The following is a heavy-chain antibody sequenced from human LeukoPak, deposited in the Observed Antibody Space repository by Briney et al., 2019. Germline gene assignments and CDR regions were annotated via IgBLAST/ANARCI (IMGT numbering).Heavy chain of an antibody. CDR1: GGSFSGYY. D-gene: IGHD3-10*01. J-gene: IGHJ5*02. CDR2: IYTSGST. Sequence: SETLSLTCAVYGGSFSGYYWSWIRQPPGKGLEWIGRIYTSGSTNYNPSLKSRVTMSVDTSKNQFSLKLSSVTAADTAVYYCARAPITMVRGVIMGNWFDPWGQGTLVTVSS. V-gene: IGHV4-59*10. CDR3: ARAPITMVRGVIMGNWFDP.